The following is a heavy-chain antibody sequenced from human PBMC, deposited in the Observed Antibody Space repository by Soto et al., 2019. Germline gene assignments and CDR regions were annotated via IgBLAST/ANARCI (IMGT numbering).Heavy chain of an antibody. CDR3: STAIGWYDPYGMDV. CDR1: GFTFNYPW. CDR2: IESKTEGVTT. Sequence: VGSLRLSCAASGFTFNYPWMTWVRQAPGKGLEWVGRIESKTEGVTTDYATPVKGRFTISRDESKNTLYLQMDSLKTEDTAVYYCSTAIGWYDPYGMDVRGHGTTVTVSS. J-gene: IGHJ6*02. D-gene: IGHD6-19*01. V-gene: IGHV3-15*04.